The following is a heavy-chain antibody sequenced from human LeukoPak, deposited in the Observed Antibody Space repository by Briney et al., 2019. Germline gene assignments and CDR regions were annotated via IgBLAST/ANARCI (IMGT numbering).Heavy chain of an antibody. D-gene: IGHD3-16*01. Sequence: GGSLRLSCAASGFTFTNCAMSWVRQAPGKGLEWVSTIGSGGSTYYADSVKGRFTISRDNSKHTLYLQMNSLRAEDTAVYYCAKLGLKLGGDYWGQGALVTVSS. CDR2: IGSGGST. CDR3: AKLGLKLGGDY. J-gene: IGHJ4*02. CDR1: GFTFTNCA. V-gene: IGHV3-23*01.